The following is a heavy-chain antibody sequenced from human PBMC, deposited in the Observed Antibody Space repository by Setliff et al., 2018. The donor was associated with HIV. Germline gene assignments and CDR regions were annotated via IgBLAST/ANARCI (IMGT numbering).Heavy chain of an antibody. J-gene: IGHJ1*01. D-gene: IGHD2-15*01. Sequence: KPSETLSLTCTVSGGSISSGHYYWSWIRQPAGKGLEWIGHIYSSGSTNYNPSLKSRVKMSIDTSKNQFSLKLSSVTAADTAVYFCARDPYCSGDGCFRYYQHWGRGTLVTVSS. CDR3: ARDPYCSGDGCFRYYQH. CDR2: IYSSGST. CDR1: GGSISSGHYY. V-gene: IGHV4-61*09.